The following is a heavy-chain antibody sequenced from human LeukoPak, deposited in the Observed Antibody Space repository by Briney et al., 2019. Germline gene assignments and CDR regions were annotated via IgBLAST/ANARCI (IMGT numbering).Heavy chain of an antibody. V-gene: IGHV3-15*01. J-gene: IGHJ3*02. CDR3: TANAGDYSNYVLTLFRRGTDAFDM. CDR1: GYTFRNAW. CDR2: IKSKIDGGTT. Sequence: GGCLRLSCAAPGYTFRNAWISGGPAGPGKGREWGGRIKSKIDGGTTDYAPPVKGRSTISRAHSKNTIYQQINSLKTEDTAVYYWTANAGDYSNYVLTLFRRGTDAFDMWGQGTMVTVSS. D-gene: IGHD4-11*01.